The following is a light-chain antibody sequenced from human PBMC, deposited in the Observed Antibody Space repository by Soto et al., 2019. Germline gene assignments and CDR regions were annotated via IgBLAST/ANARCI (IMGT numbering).Light chain of an antibody. CDR2: AAS. V-gene: IGKV3-20*01. Sequence: EIVLTQSPGTLSLSPGERATFSCRASQSVSSNYLAWYQQKPGQAPRLLIYAASSRATGVPDRFSGSGSGTDFTLTISSLQSEDFAVYYCQQYNNWPWTFGQGTKVDIK. J-gene: IGKJ1*01. CDR1: QSVSSNY. CDR3: QQYNNWPWT.